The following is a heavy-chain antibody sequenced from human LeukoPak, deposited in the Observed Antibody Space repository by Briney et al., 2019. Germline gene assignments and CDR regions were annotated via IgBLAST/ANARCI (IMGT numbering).Heavy chain of an antibody. Sequence: GSLRLSCAASGFTFDDYAMHWIRQPPGKGLEWIGEINHSGSTNYNPSLKSRVTISVDTSKNQFSLKLSSVTAADTAVYYCARRITFGGVILGYFDYWGQGTLVTVSS. CDR2: INHSGST. CDR1: GFTFDDYA. J-gene: IGHJ4*02. CDR3: ARRITFGGVILGYFDY. D-gene: IGHD3-16*01. V-gene: IGHV4-34*01.